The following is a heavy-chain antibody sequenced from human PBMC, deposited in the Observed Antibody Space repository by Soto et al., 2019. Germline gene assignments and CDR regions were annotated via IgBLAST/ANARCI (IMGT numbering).Heavy chain of an antibody. CDR1: GYTFTSYY. V-gene: IGHV1-46*01. J-gene: IGHJ6*02. CDR3: ASIAARQTELYYYYGMDV. Sequence: GASVKVSCKASGYTFTSYYMHWVRQAPGQGLEWMGIINPSGGSTSYAQKFQGRVTMTRDTSTSTVYMELSSLRSEDTAVYYCASIAARQTELYYYYGMDVWGQGTTVTVSS. D-gene: IGHD6-6*01. CDR2: INPSGGST.